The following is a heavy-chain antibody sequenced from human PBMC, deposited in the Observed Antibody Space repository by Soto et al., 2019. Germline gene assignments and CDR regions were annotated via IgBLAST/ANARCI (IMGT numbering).Heavy chain of an antibody. J-gene: IGHJ6*02. CDR1: GFTFSSYG. D-gene: IGHD6-19*01. Sequence: VQLVESGGGVVQPGRSLRLSCAASGFTFSSYGMHWVRQAPGKGLEWVAVISYDGSNKYYADSVKGRFTISRDNSKNTLYLQMNSLRAEDTAVYYCAKDRSPALGYYGMDVWGQGTTVTVSS. CDR3: AKDRSPALGYYGMDV. V-gene: IGHV3-30*18. CDR2: ISYDGSNK.